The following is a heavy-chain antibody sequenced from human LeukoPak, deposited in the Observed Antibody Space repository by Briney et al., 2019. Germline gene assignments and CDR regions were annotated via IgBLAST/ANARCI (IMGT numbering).Heavy chain of an antibody. D-gene: IGHD2-15*01. CDR2: ISGSGGST. V-gene: IGHV3-23*01. Sequence: GGSLRLSCAASGFTFSSYAMGWVRQAPGKGLEWVSAISGSGGSTYYADSVKGRFTISRDNSKNTLYLQMNSLRAEDTAVYYCAKVLYCSGGSCYSVRVGTEWFDPWGQGTLVTVSS. CDR3: AKVLYCSGGSCYSVRVGTEWFDP. J-gene: IGHJ5*02. CDR1: GFTFSSYA.